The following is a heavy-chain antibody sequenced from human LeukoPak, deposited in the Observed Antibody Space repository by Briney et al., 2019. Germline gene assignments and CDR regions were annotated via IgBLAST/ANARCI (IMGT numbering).Heavy chain of an antibody. V-gene: IGHV1-69*05. CDR2: IIPIFGTA. CDR3: ARATGIAAAAPDY. J-gene: IGHJ4*02. CDR1: GGTFSSYA. Sequence: SVKVSCKASGGTFSSYAISWVRQAPGQGLEWMGGIIPIFGTANYAQKFQGWVTMTRDTSISTAYMELSRLRSDDTAVYYCARATGIAAAAPDYWGQGTLVTVSS. D-gene: IGHD6-13*01.